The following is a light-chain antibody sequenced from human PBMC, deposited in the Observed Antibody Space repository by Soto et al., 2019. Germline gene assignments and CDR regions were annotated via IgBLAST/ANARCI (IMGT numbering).Light chain of an antibody. CDR3: SSFRSSNTYV. V-gene: IGLV2-18*02. CDR1: SSDIGAYNR. Sequence: QSALTQPPSVSGSPGQSVAISCTGTSSDIGAYNRVSWYQQPPGTAPKLMIYDVNNRPSGVPDRFSGSKSGNTASLTISGLQADDEADYYCSSFRSSNTYVFGTGTKLTVL. J-gene: IGLJ1*01. CDR2: DVN.